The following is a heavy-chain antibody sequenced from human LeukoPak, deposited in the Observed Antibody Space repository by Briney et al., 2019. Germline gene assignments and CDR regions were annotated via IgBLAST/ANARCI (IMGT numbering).Heavy chain of an antibody. Sequence: KPGGSLRLSCAASGFTFSDYYMSWIRQAPGKGLEWVSYISSSSSYTNYADSVKGRFTISRDNAKNSLYPQMNSLRAEDTAVYYCARDRGFGFIDYWGQGTLVTVSS. CDR2: ISSSSSYT. CDR1: GFTFSDYY. CDR3: ARDRGFGFIDY. J-gene: IGHJ4*02. V-gene: IGHV3-11*06. D-gene: IGHD3-10*01.